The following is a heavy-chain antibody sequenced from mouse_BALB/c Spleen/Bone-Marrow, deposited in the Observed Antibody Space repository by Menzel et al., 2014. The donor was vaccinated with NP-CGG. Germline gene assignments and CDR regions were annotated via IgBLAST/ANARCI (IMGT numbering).Heavy chain of an antibody. Sequence: EVQGVESGGGLVQPGGSLKLSCAASRFDFSRYWMSWVRQAPGKGLEWIGEINPDSSTINYTPSLKDKFIISRDNAKSTLYLQMSKVRSEDTALYYCARLNYYGNLFIWGAGTTVTVSS. J-gene: IGHJ1*01. D-gene: IGHD1-1*01. V-gene: IGHV4-1*02. CDR2: INPDSSTI. CDR3: ARLNYYGNLFI. CDR1: RFDFSRYW.